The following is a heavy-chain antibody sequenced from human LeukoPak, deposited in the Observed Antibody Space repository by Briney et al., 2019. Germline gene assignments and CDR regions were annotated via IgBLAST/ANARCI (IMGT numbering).Heavy chain of an antibody. Sequence: GGSLRLSCAASGFTFSDYSMNWVRQAPGKGLEWSSYIGSSSGNTKYEDSVKGRFTLSGATAKNSLYLQMNSLRVEDTAVYYCARDYKYAFDNWGQGTLVTVSS. V-gene: IGHV3-48*01. CDR2: IGSSSGNT. D-gene: IGHD5-24*01. CDR1: GFTFSDYS. J-gene: IGHJ4*02. CDR3: ARDYKYAFDN.